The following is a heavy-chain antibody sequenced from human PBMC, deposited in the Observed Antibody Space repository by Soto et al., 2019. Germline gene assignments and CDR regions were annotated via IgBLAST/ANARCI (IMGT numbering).Heavy chain of an antibody. J-gene: IGHJ3*02. D-gene: IGHD1-26*01. V-gene: IGHV3-13*01. Sequence: EVQLVESGGGLVQPGGSLRLSCAASGFTFSSYDMHWVRQATGKGLEWVSAIGTAGDTYYPGSVKGRFTISRENAKNSLYLQMNSLRAEDTAVYYCARGHLGAKSGAFDIWGQGTMVTVSS. CDR2: IGTAGDT. CDR3: ARGHLGAKSGAFDI. CDR1: GFTFSSYD.